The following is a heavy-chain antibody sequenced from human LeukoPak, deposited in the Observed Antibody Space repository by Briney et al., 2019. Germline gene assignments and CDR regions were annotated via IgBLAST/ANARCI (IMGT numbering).Heavy chain of an antibody. CDR1: GFTFSSYA. CDR3: AKSSQLWFGELWGLDY. Sequence: GGSLRLSCAASGFTFSSYAMSLVRQAPGKGLEWVSAISGSGGSTYYADSVKGRFTISRDNSKNTLYLQMNSLRAEDTAVYYCAKSSQLWFGELWGLDYWGQGTLVTVSS. J-gene: IGHJ4*02. V-gene: IGHV3-23*01. D-gene: IGHD3-10*01. CDR2: ISGSGGST.